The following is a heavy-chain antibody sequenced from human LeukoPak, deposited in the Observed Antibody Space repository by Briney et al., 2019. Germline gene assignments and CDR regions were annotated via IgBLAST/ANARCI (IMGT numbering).Heavy chain of an antibody. CDR1: GFTFSSYS. V-gene: IGHV3-7*01. CDR3: ARGGAARPDF. D-gene: IGHD6-6*01. J-gene: IGHJ4*02. CDR2: IKADGGEK. Sequence: GGSLRLSCAASGFTFSSYSMNWVRQAPGKGLEWVAKIKADGGEKDHVASVKGRFTISRDNAKNSLYLQMNSLRVEDTAVYYCARGGAARPDFWGQGTLVTVSS.